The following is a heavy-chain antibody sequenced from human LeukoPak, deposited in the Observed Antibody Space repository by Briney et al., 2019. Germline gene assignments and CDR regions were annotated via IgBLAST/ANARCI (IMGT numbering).Heavy chain of an antibody. Sequence: PGGSLRLSCAASGFTFRDAAMTWVRQAPGKGLEWVSLISSSGANAYYADSVKGRFTISRDNSKNTLYLRMNSLRAEDTAVYYCARMDIVATIPFDYWGQGTLVTVSS. CDR2: ISSSGANA. J-gene: IGHJ4*02. CDR1: GFTFRDAA. CDR3: ARMDIVATIPFDY. D-gene: IGHD5-12*01. V-gene: IGHV3-23*01.